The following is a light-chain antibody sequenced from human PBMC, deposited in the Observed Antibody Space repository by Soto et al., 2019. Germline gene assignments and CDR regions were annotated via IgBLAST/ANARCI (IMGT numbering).Light chain of an antibody. J-gene: IGLJ1*01. CDR3: AAWDASLSACV. Sequence: QSVLPQPPSASVTAGQVVTISCSGGASNIGSNSVYWYQHLPRMAPKLLIYYNNQRPSGVPDRFSGSRSGTSASLAIVGLRSEDEAVYYGAAWDASLSACVFGNGTKLTVL. CDR1: ASNIGSNS. CDR2: YNN. V-gene: IGLV1-47*02.